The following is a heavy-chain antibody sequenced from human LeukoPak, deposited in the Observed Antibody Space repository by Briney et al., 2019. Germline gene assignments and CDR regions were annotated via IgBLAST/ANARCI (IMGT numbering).Heavy chain of an antibody. J-gene: IGHJ4*02. CDR2: IYHSGST. CDR1: GGSISSGGYY. V-gene: IGHV4-30-2*01. D-gene: IGHD2-8*01. Sequence: SQTLSLTCTVSGGSISSGGYYWSWIRQPPGKGLEWIGYIYHSGSTYYNPSLKSRVTISVDRSKNQFSLKLSSVTAADTAVYYCASGCTNGVCWGIDYWGQGTLVTVSS. CDR3: ASGCTNGVCWGIDY.